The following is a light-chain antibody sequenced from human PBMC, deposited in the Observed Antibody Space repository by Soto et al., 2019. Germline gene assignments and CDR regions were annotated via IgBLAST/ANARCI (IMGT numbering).Light chain of an antibody. CDR3: HQRYNWPRVT. CDR2: DVS. V-gene: IGKV3-11*01. J-gene: IGKJ5*01. CDR1: QSVSNS. Sequence: EIVLTQSPATLSLSPGERVTLSCRASQSVSNSLAWYQQKPGQPPRLLIYDVSNRATGIPARFSGSGSGTDFTLTITSREPEDFAVYFCHQRYNWPRVTFGQGTRLEIK.